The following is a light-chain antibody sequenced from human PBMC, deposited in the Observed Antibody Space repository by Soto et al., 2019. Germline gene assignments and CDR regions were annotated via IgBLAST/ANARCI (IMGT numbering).Light chain of an antibody. CDR2: EVS. V-gene: IGLV2-8*01. CDR3: SSYAGSNNYVV. CDR1: SSDVGGYNY. J-gene: IGLJ2*01. Sequence: QSALTQPPSASGSPGQSVTISCTGTSSDVGGYNYVSWYQQHPGKAPKLMIYEVSKRPSGVPDRFSGSKSGNTASLTVSGLQAEDEADYYCSSYAGSNNYVVFGGVTNLTVL.